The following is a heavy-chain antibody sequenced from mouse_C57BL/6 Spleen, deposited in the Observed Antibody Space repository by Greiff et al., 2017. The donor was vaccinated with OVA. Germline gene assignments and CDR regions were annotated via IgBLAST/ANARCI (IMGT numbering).Heavy chain of an antibody. D-gene: IGHD2-1*01. V-gene: IGHV1-64*01. CDR2: IHPNSGST. CDR1: GYTFTSYW. J-gene: IGHJ2*01. Sequence: QVQLQQPGAELVKPGASVKLSCKASGYTFTSYWMHWVKQRPGQGLEWIGMIHPNSGSTNYNEKFKSKATLTVDKSSSTAYMQLSSLTSEDSAVYDCALDGNYVDYFDDWGQGTTLTVSS. CDR3: ALDGNYVDYFDD.